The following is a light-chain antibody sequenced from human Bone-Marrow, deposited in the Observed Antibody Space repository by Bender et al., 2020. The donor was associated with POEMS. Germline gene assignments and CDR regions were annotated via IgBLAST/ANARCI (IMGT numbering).Light chain of an antibody. CDR2: SDN. J-gene: IGLJ3*02. CDR1: NSNIGTNA. V-gene: IGLV1-44*01. Sequence: QSVLTQPPSASGTPGQRVTISCSGSNSNIGTNAVNWYQQFPGTAPKLLIYSDNQRPSGVPDRFYAFKSGTSASLAISGHQSEDAADYYCAAWDAGLSGGGFGGGTKLAV. CDR3: AAWDAGLSGGG.